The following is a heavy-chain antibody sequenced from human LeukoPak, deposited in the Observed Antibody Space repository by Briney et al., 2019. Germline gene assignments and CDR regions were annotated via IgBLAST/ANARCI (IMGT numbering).Heavy chain of an antibody. J-gene: IGHJ4*02. CDR3: AKDLMEKYSYGYMVSFDY. Sequence: GGSLRLSCTASGFTFTNYAMSWVRQAPGKGLEWVSAISGSGGSTYYADSVKGRFTISRDNSKNTLYLQMNSLRAEDTAVYYCAKDLMEKYSYGYMVSFDYWGQGTLVTVSS. D-gene: IGHD5-18*01. CDR2: ISGSGGST. CDR1: GFTFTNYA. V-gene: IGHV3-23*01.